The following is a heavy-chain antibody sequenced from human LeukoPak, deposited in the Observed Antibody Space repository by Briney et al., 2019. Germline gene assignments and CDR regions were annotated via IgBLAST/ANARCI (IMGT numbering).Heavy chain of an antibody. D-gene: IGHD3-10*01. V-gene: IGHV1-18*01. CDR3: ATGYIWFGELYS. CDR1: GYTFSSYG. J-gene: IGHJ4*02. Sequence: GASVKVSCKASGYTFSSYGISWVRQAPGQGLEWMGWINTYKANTEYAQKFQGRVAMTTDTSTSTAYMELRSLRSDDTAVYYCATGYIWFGELYSWGQGTLVTVSS. CDR2: INTYKANT.